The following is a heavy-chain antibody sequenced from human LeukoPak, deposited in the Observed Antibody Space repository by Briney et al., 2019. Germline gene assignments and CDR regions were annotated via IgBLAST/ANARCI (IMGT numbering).Heavy chain of an antibody. CDR2: IWYDGSNK. CDR3: ARDKSYDFWAGYHALDY. V-gene: IGHV3-33*01. CDR1: GFTFGSYG. D-gene: IGHD3-3*01. Sequence: GGSLRLSCAASGFTFGSYGMHWVRQAPGKGLEWVAVIWYDGSNKYYADSVKGRFTISRDNSKNTLYLQMNSLRAEDTAVYYCARDKSYDFWAGYHALDYWGQGALVTVSS. J-gene: IGHJ4*02.